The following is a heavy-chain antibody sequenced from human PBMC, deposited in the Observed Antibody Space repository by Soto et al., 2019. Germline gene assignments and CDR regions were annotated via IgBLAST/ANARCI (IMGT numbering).Heavy chain of an antibody. CDR2: VSAYSGNT. CDR1: GYTFTAYA. Sequence: QFQLVQSGAYVKKPGASVKVSCKASGYTFTAYAFNWVRQAPGQGIEWMGWVSAYSGNTKYAQKFQGRVTMTIDTSKRTAYLELRSLRSDDTAVYYCARDQTVLDYWGQGTMVTVSS. CDR3: ARDQTVLDY. J-gene: IGHJ4*02. D-gene: IGHD1-1*01. V-gene: IGHV1-18*01.